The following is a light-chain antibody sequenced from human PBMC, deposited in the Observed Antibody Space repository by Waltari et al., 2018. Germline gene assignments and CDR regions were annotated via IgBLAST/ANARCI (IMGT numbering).Light chain of an antibody. V-gene: IGKV2-40*01. CDR2: EVS. CDR1: QSLLDSEDGNTY. Sequence: DIVMTQTPLSLPVTLGEPASISCRSSQSLLDSEDGNTYLEWYLQKPGQSPQLLIYEVSNRASGVPYRFSGSGSDTDFTLKISRVEAEDVGVYYCMQALEFPLTFGGGTKVEIK. CDR3: MQALEFPLT. J-gene: IGKJ4*01.